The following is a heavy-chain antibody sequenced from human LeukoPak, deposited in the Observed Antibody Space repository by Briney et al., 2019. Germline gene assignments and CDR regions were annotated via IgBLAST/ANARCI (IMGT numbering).Heavy chain of an antibody. CDR1: GFIFSGYG. Sequence: GGSLRLSCAASGFIFSGYGMHWVRQAPGKGLEWVAVIWDDGSNKYYADSVKGRFTISRDNSKNTLYLQMNSLRAEDTAVFYCARGNFHRDGYNFDYWGQGTLVTVSS. CDR2: IWDDGSNK. V-gene: IGHV3-33*01. J-gene: IGHJ4*02. D-gene: IGHD5-24*01. CDR3: ARGNFHRDGYNFDY.